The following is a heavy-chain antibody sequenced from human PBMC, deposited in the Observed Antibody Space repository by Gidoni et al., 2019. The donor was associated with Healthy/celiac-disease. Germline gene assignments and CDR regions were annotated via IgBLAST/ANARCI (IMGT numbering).Heavy chain of an antibody. CDR1: GFTFSSYA. Sequence: EVQLLESGGGLVQHGGSLRLPCAASGFTFSSYAMSWVRKAPGQGLEWVSAISGSGGSSYYADSVKGRFTISRDNSKNSLYLKMNSLRAEDTAVYYCAKGRGYDAWNYEVTYWGQGTLVTVSS. CDR3: AKGRGYDAWNYEVTY. D-gene: IGHD1-7*01. CDR2: ISGSGGSS. V-gene: IGHV3-23*01. J-gene: IGHJ4*02.